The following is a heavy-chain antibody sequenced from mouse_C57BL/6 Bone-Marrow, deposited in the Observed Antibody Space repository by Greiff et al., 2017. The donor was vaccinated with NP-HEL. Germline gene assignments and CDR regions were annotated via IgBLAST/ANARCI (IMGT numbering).Heavy chain of an antibody. J-gene: IGHJ1*03. Sequence: EVQLVESGGGLAQPGGSLSLSCAASGFTFTDYYMSWVRQPPGKALAWLGFIRNKANGYTTESSASVKGRFTISRDHSQSILYLQMNALRAEDSATYYCARYQIYYGNSYWYFDVWGTGTTVTVSS. CDR2: IRNKANGYTT. CDR1: GFTFTDYY. D-gene: IGHD2-1*01. CDR3: ARYQIYYGNSYWYFDV. V-gene: IGHV7-3*01.